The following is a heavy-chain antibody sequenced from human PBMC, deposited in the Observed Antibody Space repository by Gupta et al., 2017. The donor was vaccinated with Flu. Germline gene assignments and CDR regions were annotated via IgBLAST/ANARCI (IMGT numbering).Heavy chain of an antibody. CDR1: GGSITTDNYY. CDR3: AGGVGYAAFDF. Sequence: QLQLQGSGPGLVKPAGPLSLSCTVSGGSITTDNYYWALVRQAPGKGLEWIGTIYYSGTTYYNPSLRSRATMSLDTSRSQFSLKVWSVTAADTAVYYCAGGVGYAAFDFWGQGSLVSVSS. J-gene: IGHJ4*02. D-gene: IGHD2-2*01. V-gene: IGHV4-39*01. CDR2: IYYSGTT.